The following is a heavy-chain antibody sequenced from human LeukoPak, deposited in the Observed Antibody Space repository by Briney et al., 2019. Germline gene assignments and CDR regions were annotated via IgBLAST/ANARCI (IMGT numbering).Heavy chain of an antibody. CDR1: GGSFSGYY. J-gene: IGHJ6*03. D-gene: IGHD3-10*01. V-gene: IGHV4-34*01. Sequence: SATLSLTCAVYGGSFSGYYWSWIRQPAGKGLEWIGEINHSGSTNYNPSLKSRVTISVDTSKNQFSLKLSSVTAADTAVYYCARRAGPRPYHYYYMDVWGKGTTVTISS. CDR2: INHSGST. CDR3: ARRAGPRPYHYYYMDV.